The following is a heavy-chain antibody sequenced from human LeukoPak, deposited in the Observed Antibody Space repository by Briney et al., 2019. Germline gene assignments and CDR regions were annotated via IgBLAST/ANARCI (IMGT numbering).Heavy chain of an antibody. CDR2: INPNSGGT. D-gene: IGHD2-2*01. CDR1: GYTFTGYY. CDR3: ARPAAMGYYYYYMDV. V-gene: IGHV1-2*02. Sequence: ASVKVSCKASGYTFTGYYMHWVRQAPGQGLEWMGWINPNSGGTNYAQKFQGRVTMTRDTSISTAYMELSRLRSDDTAVYYCARPAAMGYYYYYMDVWGKGTTVTISS. J-gene: IGHJ6*03.